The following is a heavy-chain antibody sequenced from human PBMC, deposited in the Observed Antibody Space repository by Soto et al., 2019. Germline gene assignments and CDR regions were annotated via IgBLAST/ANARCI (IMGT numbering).Heavy chain of an antibody. Sequence: QVQLVQSGAEVKKPGASVKVSCKASGYSFTNYGISWVRQAPGQGPEWMGWISGHNGDTNHPQSLQGRVTMTTDTSRNTAYMELRSLRSDDTAVYYYARHRFNYYDNTVYYYFDYWGQGTLVTVSS. CDR3: ARHRFNYYDNTVYYYFDY. CDR1: GYSFTNYG. V-gene: IGHV1-18*04. J-gene: IGHJ4*02. CDR2: ISGHNGDT. D-gene: IGHD3-22*01.